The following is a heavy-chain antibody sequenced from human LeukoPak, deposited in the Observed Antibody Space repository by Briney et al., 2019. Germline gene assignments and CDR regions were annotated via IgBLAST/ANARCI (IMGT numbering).Heavy chain of an antibody. CDR2: IHYSGSS. Sequence: SETLSLTCTVSGDSTSNFYWHWIRQSPGKGLEWIGNIHYSGSSVYNPSLKSRGTISIDTSRRQFFLRLNSVTAADTAVYFCALAPNSNWFDFWGPGTLVTVSS. CDR1: GDSTSNFY. V-gene: IGHV4-59*03. CDR3: ALAPNSNWFDF. D-gene: IGHD2-8*01. J-gene: IGHJ5*01.